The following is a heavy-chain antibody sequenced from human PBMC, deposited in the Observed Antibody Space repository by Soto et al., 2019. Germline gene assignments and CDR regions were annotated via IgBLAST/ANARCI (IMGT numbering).Heavy chain of an antibody. V-gene: IGHV3-11*06. CDR2: ISSAGDYT. D-gene: IGHD1-1*01. CDR3: ARANWNVDY. J-gene: IGHJ4*02. Sequence: PGGSLRLSCAASGFTFRIYYMTWVRQAPGEGLEWISYISSAGDYTDYADSVKGRFTISRDNARNSLFLQMNSLRVEDTAVYYCARANWNVDYWGRGTLVTVSS. CDR1: GFTFRIYY.